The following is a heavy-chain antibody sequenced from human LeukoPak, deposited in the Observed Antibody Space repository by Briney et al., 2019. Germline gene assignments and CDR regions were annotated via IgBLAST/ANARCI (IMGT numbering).Heavy chain of an antibody. J-gene: IGHJ4*02. CDR2: ISYDGSNK. V-gene: IGHV3-30*03. Sequence: GRSLRLSCAASGFTFSSYGMHWVRQAPGKGLEWVAVISYDGSNKYYADSVKGRFTISRDNSKNTLYLQMNSLRAEDTAVYYCARGAYNSGPDYWDQGTLVSVSS. CDR3: ARGAYNSGPDY. D-gene: IGHD6-19*01. CDR1: GFTFSSYG.